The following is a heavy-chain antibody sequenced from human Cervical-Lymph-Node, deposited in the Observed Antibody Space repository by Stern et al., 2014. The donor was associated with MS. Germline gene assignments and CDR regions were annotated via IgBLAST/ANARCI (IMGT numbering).Heavy chain of an antibody. J-gene: IGHJ4*02. CDR2: ITWNSGVE. D-gene: IGHD6-19*01. Sequence: VQLVESWGGLVQPGRSVRLSCAASVFPFYGYAMHWVRPAPGRGLEWVSSITWNSGVEAYADSVKGRFTFSQANAKNSLHLRLNGLRAEHTAFYYCAKDVDSTIAVSFDSWGQGTLVTVSS. CDR3: AKDVDSTIAVSFDS. CDR1: VFPFYGYA. V-gene: IGHV3-9*01.